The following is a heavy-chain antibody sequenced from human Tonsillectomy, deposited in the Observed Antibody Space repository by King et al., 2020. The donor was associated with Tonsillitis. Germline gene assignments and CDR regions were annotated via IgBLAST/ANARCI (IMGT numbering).Heavy chain of an antibody. J-gene: IGHJ5*02. Sequence: PLQESGPGLVKPSQTLSLTCTVSGVSISSGSYYWTWIRQPAGKGLEWIGRIYTTGSTKYNPSLKSRVTMSIDTSKNQFSLRLSSVTAADTAVYFCAREYYSYLFDPWGQGTQVTVSS. CDR1: GVSISSGSYY. D-gene: IGHD4-11*01. V-gene: IGHV4-61*02. CDR3: AREYYSYLFDP. CDR2: IYTTGST.